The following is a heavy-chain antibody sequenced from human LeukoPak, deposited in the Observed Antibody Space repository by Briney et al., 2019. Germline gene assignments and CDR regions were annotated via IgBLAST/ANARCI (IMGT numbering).Heavy chain of an antibody. Sequence: ASVKVSCTASGYTFTVYYMHWVRQAPGQGLEWMGWINPNSGGTNYAQKFQGRVTMTRDTSISTAYMELSRLRSDATAVYYCARARGSRGPLDYWGQGTLVTVSS. CDR3: ARARGSRGPLDY. D-gene: IGHD1-26*01. V-gene: IGHV1-2*02. CDR1: GYTFTVYY. CDR2: INPNSGGT. J-gene: IGHJ4*02.